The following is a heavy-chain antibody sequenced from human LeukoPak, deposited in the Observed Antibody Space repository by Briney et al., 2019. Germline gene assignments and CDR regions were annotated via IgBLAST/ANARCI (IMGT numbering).Heavy chain of an antibody. V-gene: IGHV4-4*07. Sequence: SETLSLTCTVSGGFISSYYWSWIRQPAGKGLEWIGRVYTSGSTNYNPSLKSRVTMSVDTSKNQFSLKLSSVTAADTAVYYCARDPGPYSSSLNFDYWGQGTLVTVSS. CDR1: GGFISSYY. CDR3: ARDPGPYSSSLNFDY. CDR2: VYTSGST. J-gene: IGHJ4*02. D-gene: IGHD6-13*01.